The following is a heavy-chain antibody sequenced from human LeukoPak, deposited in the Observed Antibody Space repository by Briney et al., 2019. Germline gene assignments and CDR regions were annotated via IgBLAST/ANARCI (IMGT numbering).Heavy chain of an antibody. Sequence: PGGSLRLSCAASGFTFSTYAVNWVRQAPGKGLEWVSSIINGTYIYYADSLKGRFTISRDNAKNSLFLQMNSLRAEDTAVYYCARGLYDTSWNFDYWGQGTLVTVSS. V-gene: IGHV3-21*01. CDR1: GFTFSTYA. J-gene: IGHJ4*02. CDR3: ARGLYDTSWNFDY. D-gene: IGHD3-3*01. CDR2: IINGTYI.